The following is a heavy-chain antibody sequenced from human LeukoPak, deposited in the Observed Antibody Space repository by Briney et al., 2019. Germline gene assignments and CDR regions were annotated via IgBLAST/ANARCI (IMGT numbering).Heavy chain of an antibody. D-gene: IGHD2-2*01. Sequence: LSLTCTVSGGSISSGGYYWSWIRQAPGKGLEWVSYISSSGSTIYYADSVKGRFTISRDNAKNSLYLQMNSLRAEDTAVYYCAREGVVPAAPAYYFDYWGQGTLVTVSS. CDR2: ISSSGSTI. CDR1: GGSISSGGYY. V-gene: IGHV3-11*01. J-gene: IGHJ4*02. CDR3: AREGVVPAAPAYYFDY.